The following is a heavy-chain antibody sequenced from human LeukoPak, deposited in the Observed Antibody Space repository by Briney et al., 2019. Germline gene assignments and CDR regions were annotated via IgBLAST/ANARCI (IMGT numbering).Heavy chain of an antibody. CDR1: GYTFTGYY. J-gene: IGHJ6*03. D-gene: IGHD2-2*03. CDR2: INPNSGGT. Sequence: ASVKVSCKASGYTFTGYYMHWVRQAPGQGLEWMGWINPNSGGTNYAQKFQGRVTMTRDTSISTAYMELSRLRSDDTAVYYCARAGGYCSSTSCSPYYYYYMDVWGKGTTVTASS. V-gene: IGHV1-2*02. CDR3: ARAGGYCSSTSCSPYYYYYMDV.